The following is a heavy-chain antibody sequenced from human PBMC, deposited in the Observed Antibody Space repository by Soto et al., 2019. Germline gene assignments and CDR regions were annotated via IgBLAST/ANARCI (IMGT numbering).Heavy chain of an antibody. V-gene: IGHV4-34*01. Sequence: PSDTLSLTCAVYGGSFSGYYWSWLRHPPGKGLKWIGEINHSGSTNYNPSLKSRVTISVDTSKNQFSLKLSSVTAADTAVYYCARAEYSSSPDDIYYYYYDMYVRGQGNTVTVSS. J-gene: IGHJ6*02. CDR3: ARAEYSSSPDDIYYYYYDMYV. CDR1: GGSFSGYY. CDR2: INHSGST. D-gene: IGHD6-6*01.